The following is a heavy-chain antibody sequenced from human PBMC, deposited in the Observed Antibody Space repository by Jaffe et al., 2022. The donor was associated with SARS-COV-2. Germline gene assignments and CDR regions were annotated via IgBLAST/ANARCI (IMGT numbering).Heavy chain of an antibody. CDR3: ARGRTDGSSHFCDY. D-gene: IGHD2-8*01. Sequence: QVQVVQSGAEVKEPGASVKVSCKASGYTFTSYGITWVRQAPGQGLEWMGWINGYNGNTNYAQKLQGRVTVTTDTSTSTAYMELRSLRSDDTAVYYCARGRTDGSSHFCDYWGQGTLVTVSS. J-gene: IGHJ4*02. CDR2: INGYNGNT. CDR1: GYTFTSYG. V-gene: IGHV1-18*01.